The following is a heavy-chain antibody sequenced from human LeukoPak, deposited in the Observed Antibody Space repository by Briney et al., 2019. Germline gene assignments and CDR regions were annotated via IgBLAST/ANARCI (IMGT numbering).Heavy chain of an antibody. CDR1: GVSISSYY. CDR2: IDYSGNT. V-gene: IGHV4-59*01. D-gene: IGHD3-22*01. CDR3: ARWYYDSSGYRYFDY. J-gene: IGHJ4*02. Sequence: SETLSLTCTVSGVSISSYYWTWIRQPPGKGLEWIGNIDYSGNTKYNPSLKSRVTISVDTSKYQFSLKLSSVTAADTAVFFCARWYYDSSGYRYFDYWGQGTLVTVSS.